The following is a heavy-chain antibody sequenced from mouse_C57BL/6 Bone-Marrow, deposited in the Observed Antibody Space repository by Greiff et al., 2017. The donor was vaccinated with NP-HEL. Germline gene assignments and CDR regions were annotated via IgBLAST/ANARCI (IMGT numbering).Heavy chain of an antibody. Sequence: EVMLVESGGGLVQSGRSLRLSCATSGFTFSDFYMEWVRQAPGKGLEWIAASRNKANDYTTEYSASVKGRFIVSRDTAQGILYLQMNALRAEDTAIYYCAGGSIYYGNYDAMDYWGQGTSVTVSS. D-gene: IGHD2-1*01. V-gene: IGHV7-1*01. CDR2: SRNKANDYTT. J-gene: IGHJ4*01. CDR3: AGGSIYYGNYDAMDY. CDR1: GFTFSDFY.